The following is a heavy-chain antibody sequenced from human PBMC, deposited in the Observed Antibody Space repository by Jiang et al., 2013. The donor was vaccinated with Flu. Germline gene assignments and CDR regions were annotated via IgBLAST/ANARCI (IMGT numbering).Heavy chain of an antibody. J-gene: IGHJ3*02. CDR2: T. V-gene: IGHV3-66*02. CDR3: ASTIPTGSPGGDAFDI. Sequence: TYYADSVKGRFTISRDNSKNTLYLQMNSLRAEDTAVYYCASTIPTGSPGGDAFDIWGQGTMVTVSS. D-gene: IGHD3-10*01.